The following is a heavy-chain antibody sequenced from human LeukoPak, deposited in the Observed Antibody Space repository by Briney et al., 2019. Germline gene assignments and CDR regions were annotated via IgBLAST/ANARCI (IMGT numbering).Heavy chain of an antibody. J-gene: IGHJ6*02. Sequence: GGSLRLSCAASGFTFSSYGMHWGRQAPGKGLEWVAVISYDGSNKYYADSVKGRFTISRDNSKNTLYLQMNSLRAEDTAVYYCARDYDFWSGFYYGMDVWGQGTTVTVSS. CDR1: GFTFSSYG. D-gene: IGHD3-3*01. CDR2: ISYDGSNK. V-gene: IGHV3-30*03. CDR3: ARDYDFWSGFYYGMDV.